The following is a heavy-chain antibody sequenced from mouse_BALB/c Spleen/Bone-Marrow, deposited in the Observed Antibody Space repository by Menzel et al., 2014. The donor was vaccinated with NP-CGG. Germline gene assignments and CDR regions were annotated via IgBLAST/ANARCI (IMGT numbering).Heavy chain of an antibody. CDR3: ARWDTTAMDY. V-gene: IGHV1-9*01. D-gene: IGHD1-1*01. Sequence: QVQLQQPGVDLMKPGASVKISCKATGYTFSSYWIERVKQRPGHGLEWIGEILPGRGSTNYNEKFEDKATFTSDSSSNTAYKQLSSLTSEDSAVYYCARWDTTAMDYWGQGTSVTVSS. CDR2: ILPGRGST. J-gene: IGHJ4*01. CDR1: GYTFSSYW.